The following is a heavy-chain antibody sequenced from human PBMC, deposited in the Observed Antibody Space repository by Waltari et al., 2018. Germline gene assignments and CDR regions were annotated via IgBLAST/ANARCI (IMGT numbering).Heavy chain of an antibody. CDR3: ARGGGGDWEWFDP. Sequence: QVQLQDSGPSLLKPSETLSLICTVSGGSISGFYWSWVRQPPGKGLDWIGYIYYTGSTNFNPSLKSRVTMSVDTSKNQFSLKLSSVTAADTAFYYCARGGGGDWEWFDPWGQGTLV. CDR2: IYYTGST. CDR1: GGSISGFY. D-gene: IGHD2-21*02. V-gene: IGHV4-59*01. J-gene: IGHJ5*02.